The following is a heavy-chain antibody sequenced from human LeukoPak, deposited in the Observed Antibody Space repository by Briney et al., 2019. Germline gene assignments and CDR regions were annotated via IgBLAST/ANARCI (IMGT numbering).Heavy chain of an antibody. V-gene: IGHV4-59*08. J-gene: IGHJ3*02. D-gene: IGHD2-15*01. Sequence: PSETLSLTCTVSGGSISSYYWSWIRQPPGKGLERIGYIYYSGSTNYNPSLKSRVTISVDTSKNQFSLKLSSVTAADTAVYYCARREYCSGGTCYLAFDIWGQGTMVTVSS. CDR1: GGSISSYY. CDR3: ARREYCSGGTCYLAFDI. CDR2: IYYSGST.